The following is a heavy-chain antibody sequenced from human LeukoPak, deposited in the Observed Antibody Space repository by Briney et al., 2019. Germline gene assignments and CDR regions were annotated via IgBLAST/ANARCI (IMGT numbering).Heavy chain of an antibody. D-gene: IGHD4-17*01. J-gene: IGHJ4*02. CDR1: GGSFSSYY. V-gene: IGHV4-34*01. CDR2: INHSGST. CDR3: ARGGDYGDGQYYFDY. Sequence: SETLSLTCAVYGGSFSSYYWSWIRQPPGKGLEWIGEINHSGSTNYNPSLKSRVTISVDTSKNQFSLKLSSVTAADTAVYYCARGGDYGDGQYYFDYWGQGTLVTVSS.